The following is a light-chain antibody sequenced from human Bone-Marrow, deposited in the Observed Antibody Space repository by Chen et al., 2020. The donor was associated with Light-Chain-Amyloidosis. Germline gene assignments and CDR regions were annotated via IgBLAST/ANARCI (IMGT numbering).Light chain of an antibody. CDR3: VVFLGSGIWE. CDR2: STK. V-gene: IGLV8-61*01. CDR1: SASVSGCRS. Sequence: QTVVTPEPSFSVSPGETVTLTCGLSSASVSGCRSPTWYQQTPGQPPRTLIVSTKTRSSGVPDRFSASILGNKAALTITEAQVDDEADYYCVVFLGSGIWEFGGGTKLTVL. J-gene: IGLJ3*02.